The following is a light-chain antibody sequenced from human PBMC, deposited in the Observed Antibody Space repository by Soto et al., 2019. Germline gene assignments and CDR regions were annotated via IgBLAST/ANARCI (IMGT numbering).Light chain of an antibody. CDR1: QSVIYSANNKNC. CDR2: WAS. CDR3: QQYLAIHRT. V-gene: IGKV4-1*01. Sequence: DIVMTQSPDSLAVSLGERATINCKSSQSVIYSANNKNCLAWDQQKPGQPPKVLIYWASTRESGVRDRFSGSGSGTDYTLTISMLQLEDVAVYYCQQYLAIHRTFGQGTKVAIK. J-gene: IGKJ1*01.